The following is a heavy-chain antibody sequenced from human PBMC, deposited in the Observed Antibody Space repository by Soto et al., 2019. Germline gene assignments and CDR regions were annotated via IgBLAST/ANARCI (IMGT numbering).Heavy chain of an antibody. CDR1: GLTFSTYA. CDR2: ISYTGANQ. D-gene: IGHD4-4*01. CDR3: AIDAFLYSRGAYYDH. V-gene: IGHV3-30-3*01. Sequence: PGGSLRLSCDASGLTFSTYALHWVRQAPGKGLEWVAFISYTGANQYYADSVKGRFTVSRDNSKNIASLQMTSLKPEDSAAYYCAIDAFLYSRGAYYDHWGQGTLVTVSS. J-gene: IGHJ4*02.